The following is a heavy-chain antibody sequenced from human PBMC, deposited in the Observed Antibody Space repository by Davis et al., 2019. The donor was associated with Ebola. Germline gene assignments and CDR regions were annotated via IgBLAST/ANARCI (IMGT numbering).Heavy chain of an antibody. CDR1: GFKFDDFA. CDR2: LSSNGYDI. J-gene: IGHJ6*04. V-gene: IGHV3-9*01. Sequence: SLKISCAASGFKFDDFAMHWVRQAPGKGLEWVSGLSSNGYDIAHEDSVKGRFTISRDNSKNMLFLQMNSLRAEDTAVYYCARSGLSFGVVKYHYGMDVWGKGTTVTVSS. CDR3: ARSGLSFGVVKYHYGMDV. D-gene: IGHD3-3*01.